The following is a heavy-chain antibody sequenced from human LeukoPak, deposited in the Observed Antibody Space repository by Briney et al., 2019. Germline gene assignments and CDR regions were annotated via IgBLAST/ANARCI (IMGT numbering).Heavy chain of an antibody. Sequence: PGGSLRLSRAASGFTFSSYAMHWVRQAPGKGLEWVAVISYDGSNKYYADSVKGRFTISRDNSKNTLYLQMNSLRAEDTAVYYCATGYCSGGSCYSAYYYGMDVWGQGTTVTVSS. J-gene: IGHJ6*02. CDR1: GFTFSSYA. CDR2: ISYDGSNK. D-gene: IGHD2-15*01. CDR3: ATGYCSGGSCYSAYYYGMDV. V-gene: IGHV3-30-3*01.